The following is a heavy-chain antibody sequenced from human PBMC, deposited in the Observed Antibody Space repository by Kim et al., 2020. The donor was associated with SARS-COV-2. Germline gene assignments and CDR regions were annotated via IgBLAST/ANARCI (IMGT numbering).Heavy chain of an antibody. CDR1: GFTFSSYA. J-gene: IGHJ4*02. V-gene: IGHV3-23*01. CDR2: ISGSGGST. D-gene: IGHD6-6*01. Sequence: GGSLRLSCAASGFTFSSYAMSWVRQAPGKGLEWVSAISGSGGSTYYADSVKGRFTISRDNSKNTLYLQMNSLRAEDTAVYYCAKTLGFRLVRDPFDYWGQGTLVTVSS. CDR3: AKTLGFRLVRDPFDY.